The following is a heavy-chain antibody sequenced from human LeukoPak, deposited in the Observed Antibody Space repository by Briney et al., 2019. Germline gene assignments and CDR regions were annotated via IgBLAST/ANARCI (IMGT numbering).Heavy chain of an antibody. V-gene: IGHV3-15*01. CDR2: IKSKTDGGTT. D-gene: IGHD3-10*01. CDR1: GFTFSNAW. Sequence: GGSLRLSCAASGFTFSNAWMSWVRQAPGKGLEWVGRIKSKTDGGTTDYAAPVKGRFTISRDDSKNTLYLQMNSLKTEDTAVYYCTTGITMVRGVIITDRYYFDYWGQGTLVTVSS. J-gene: IGHJ4*02. CDR3: TTGITMVRGVIITDRYYFDY.